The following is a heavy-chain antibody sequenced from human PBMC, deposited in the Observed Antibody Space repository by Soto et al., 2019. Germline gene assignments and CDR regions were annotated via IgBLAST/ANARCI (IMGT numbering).Heavy chain of an antibody. CDR1: GNSFNNW. D-gene: IGHD3-22*01. Sequence: GESLKISCKGLGNSFNNWIGWVRQMPGKGLEWVGIIYPGDSDTRYSPSFQGQVTISADNSKNTLYLQMNSLRAEDTAVYYCARDRVGYYDSSGYYYELDYWGQGTLVTVSS. CDR2: IYPGDSDT. J-gene: IGHJ4*02. V-gene: IGHV5-51*01. CDR3: ARDRVGYYDSSGYYYELDY.